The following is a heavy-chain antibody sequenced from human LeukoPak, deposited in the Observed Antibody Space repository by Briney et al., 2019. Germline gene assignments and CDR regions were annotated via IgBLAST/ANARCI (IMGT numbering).Heavy chain of an antibody. D-gene: IGHD6-19*01. CDR3: ARDRRLRQWVAFDI. CDR1: GYTFTSYG. J-gene: IGHJ3*02. Sequence: ASVKVSCKASGYTFTSYGISWVRQAPGQVLEWMGCISAYNGNTNYAQKLQGRVTMTTDTSTSTAYMELRSLRSDDTAVYYCARDRRLRQWVAFDIWGQGTMVTVSS. V-gene: IGHV1-18*01. CDR2: ISAYNGNT.